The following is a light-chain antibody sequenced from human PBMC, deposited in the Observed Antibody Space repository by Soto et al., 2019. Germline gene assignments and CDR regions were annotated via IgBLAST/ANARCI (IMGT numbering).Light chain of an antibody. CDR1: ETVTNSY. J-gene: IGKJ4*01. CDR3: HHYGSS. CDR2: GAS. Sequence: EVVLTQSPRTLSLSPGERATLSCRASETVTNSYLAWYQQNPGQAPRLVIYGASTRATGIPDRFGGSGSGTDFTLTISRLEPEDFAFYYCHHYGSSFGGGTKVEIK. V-gene: IGKV3-20*01.